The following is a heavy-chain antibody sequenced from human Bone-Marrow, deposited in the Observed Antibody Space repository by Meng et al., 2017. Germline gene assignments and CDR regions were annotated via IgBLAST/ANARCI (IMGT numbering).Heavy chain of an antibody. Sequence: QVQLVQSGAEVKKPGASVKVSCNASGYTLTSYGISWVRQAPGQGLEWMGWISAYNGNTNYAQKLQGRVTMTTDTSTSTAYMELRSLRSDDTAVYYCAREEAAAGTIGYFDYWGQGTRVTVSS. D-gene: IGHD6-13*01. J-gene: IGHJ4*02. CDR1: GYTLTSYG. V-gene: IGHV1-18*01. CDR2: ISAYNGNT. CDR3: AREEAAAGTIGYFDY.